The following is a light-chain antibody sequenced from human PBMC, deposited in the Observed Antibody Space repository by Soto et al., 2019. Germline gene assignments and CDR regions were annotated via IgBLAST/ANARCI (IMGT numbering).Light chain of an antibody. V-gene: IGKV3-20*01. CDR3: QLYSRSPRQIT. CDR1: QYINTR. J-gene: IGKJ5*01. Sequence: EIVLTQSPATLSSFPGDRVTLSCRASQYINTRLAWYQHRPGQAPRLLIYQTSIRAAGIPARFSASGSGTDFTLTISRLEPEDFAVYYCQLYSRSPRQITFGQGTRLEIK. CDR2: QTS.